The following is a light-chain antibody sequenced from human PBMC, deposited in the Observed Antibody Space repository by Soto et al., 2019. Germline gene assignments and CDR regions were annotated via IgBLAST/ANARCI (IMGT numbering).Light chain of an antibody. CDR2: VAS. Sequence: DVQMTQSPSSLSASVGDRVTITCRASQGISKYLAWYQQKPGKVPRLLIYVASTLQSGVPSRFSSSGSGTDFIITISSLQPEDVATYYCQKYDSAPWTFGQGTKVEIK. J-gene: IGKJ1*01. V-gene: IGKV1-27*01. CDR1: QGISKY. CDR3: QKYDSAPWT.